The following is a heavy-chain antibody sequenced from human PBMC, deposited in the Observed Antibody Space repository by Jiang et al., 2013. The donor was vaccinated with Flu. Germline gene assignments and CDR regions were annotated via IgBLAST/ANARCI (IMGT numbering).Heavy chain of an antibody. CDR3: ARHGGRHFDL. D-gene: IGHD3-16*01. CDR2: IHYSGGT. J-gene: IGHJ2*01. V-gene: IGHV4-34*01. CDR1: GGSLSGYY. Sequence: LKPSETLSLTCAVYGGSLSGYYWSWIRQPPGKGLEWIGEIHYSGGTKYNPSLKSRVTISVDTSKNQLSLKLSSVTAADTAVYYCARHGGRHFDLWGRGTPLTVSS.